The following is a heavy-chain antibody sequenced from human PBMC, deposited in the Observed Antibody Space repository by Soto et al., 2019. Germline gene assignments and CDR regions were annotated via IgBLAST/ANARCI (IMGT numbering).Heavy chain of an antibody. V-gene: IGHV1-69*13. J-gene: IGHJ3*02. CDR3: ARGYYDSSGYGFDFGYDAFDI. CDR1: GGTFSSYA. Sequence: SVKVSCKASGGTFSSYAISWVRQAPGQGREWRGGIIPIFGRANYAQKFQGRVTITADDPTRTAYMELSSLRSEDTAVYYCARGYYDSSGYGFDFGYDAFDICG. D-gene: IGHD3-22*01. CDR2: IIPIFGRA.